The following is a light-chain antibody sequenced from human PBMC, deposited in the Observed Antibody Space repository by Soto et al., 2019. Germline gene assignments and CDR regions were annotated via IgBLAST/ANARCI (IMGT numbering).Light chain of an antibody. Sequence: EIVLTQSPATLSLSPGERATLSCRASQSVSNYVAWYQQKPGQAPRLLIYDASNRATGIPARFSGVGSGTDFTRTSSSLEPEEFAVYYCHQRSNWHRYTVGQGTKLEIK. J-gene: IGKJ2*01. CDR1: QSVSNY. CDR3: HQRSNWHRYT. CDR2: DAS. V-gene: IGKV3-11*01.